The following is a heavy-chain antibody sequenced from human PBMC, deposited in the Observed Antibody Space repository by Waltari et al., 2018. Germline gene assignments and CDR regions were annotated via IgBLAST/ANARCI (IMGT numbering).Heavy chain of an antibody. J-gene: IGHJ5*02. Sequence: QVQLVESGGGVVQPGRSLRLSCAASGFTFSSYGMPWVRQAPGKGLEGGAVIWYDGSNKYCAVSVKGRFTISRDNSKNTLYLQMNSLRAEDTAVYYCARDGRLWFGTNWFDPWGQGTLVTVSS. V-gene: IGHV3-33*01. CDR2: IWYDGSNK. CDR3: ARDGRLWFGTNWFDP. D-gene: IGHD3-10*01. CDR1: GFTFSSYG.